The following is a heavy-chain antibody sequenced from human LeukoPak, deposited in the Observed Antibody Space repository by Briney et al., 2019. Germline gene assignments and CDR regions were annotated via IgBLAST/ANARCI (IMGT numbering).Heavy chain of an antibody. CDR1: GYTFTGYY. D-gene: IGHD4-23*01. V-gene: IGHV1-2*02. CDR3: ARSATVVTRNIAFDI. Sequence: ASVKVSCKASGYTFTGYYMHWVRQAPGQGLEWMGWINPNSGGTNYAQKFQGRVTMTRDTSISTAYMELSRLRSDDTAVYYCARSATVVTRNIAFDIWGQGTMVTASS. J-gene: IGHJ3*02. CDR2: INPNSGGT.